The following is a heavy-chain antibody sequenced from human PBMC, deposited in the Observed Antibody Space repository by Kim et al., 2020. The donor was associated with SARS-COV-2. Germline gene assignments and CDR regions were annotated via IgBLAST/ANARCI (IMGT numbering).Heavy chain of an antibody. CDR2: ISYDGSNK. Sequence: GGSLRLSCAASGFTFSSYGMHWVRQAPGKGLEWVAVISYDGSNKYYADSVKGRFTISRDNSKNTLYLQMNSLRAEDTAVYYCAKDNYYGSVRPYYYYGMDVWGQGATVTVSS. V-gene: IGHV3-30*18. J-gene: IGHJ6*02. CDR3: AKDNYYGSVRPYYYYGMDV. D-gene: IGHD3-10*01. CDR1: GFTFSSYG.